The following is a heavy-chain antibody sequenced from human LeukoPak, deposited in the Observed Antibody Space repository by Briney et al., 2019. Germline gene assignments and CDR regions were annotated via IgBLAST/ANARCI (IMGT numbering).Heavy chain of an antibody. CDR3: ATGSCGSCYDAFDI. Sequence: ASVKVSCKASGYTFTGYYMHWVRQAPGQGLEWMGWINPNSGGTNYAQKFQGRVTMTEDTSTDTAYMELSSLRSEDTAVYYRATGSCGSCYDAFDIWGQGTMVTVSS. V-gene: IGHV1-2*02. J-gene: IGHJ3*02. CDR1: GYTFTGYY. D-gene: IGHD2-15*01. CDR2: INPNSGGT.